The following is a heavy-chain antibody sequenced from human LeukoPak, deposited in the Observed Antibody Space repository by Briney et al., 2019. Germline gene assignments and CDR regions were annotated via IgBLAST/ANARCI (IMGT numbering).Heavy chain of an antibody. J-gene: IGHJ4*02. CDR1: GYSISSDYY. D-gene: IGHD6-6*01. CDR2: IYRSGRT. V-gene: IGHV4-38-2*02. Sequence: PSETLSLTCAVSGYSISSDYYWGWIRQPPGRGLEWIASIYRSGRTYYNPSLKSRVTISLDTSKNQFSLKVNSATAADTAVYFCARDRGGGSSPIDYWGQGTLVTVSS. CDR3: ARDRGGGSSPIDY.